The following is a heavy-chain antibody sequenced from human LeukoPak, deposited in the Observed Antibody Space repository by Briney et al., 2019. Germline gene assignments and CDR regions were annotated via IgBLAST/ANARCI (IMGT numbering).Heavy chain of an antibody. V-gene: IGHV4-39*01. J-gene: IGHJ4*02. D-gene: IGHD6-13*01. CDR2: IYYSGST. Sequence: SETLSLTCTVSSGSISSGSYYWGWIRQPPGKGLEWIGTIYYSGSTYYNPSLKSRVTISVDTSKNQFSLKLRSVTAADTAVYYCATGYTSNCPYNWGQGTLVTVSS. CDR3: ATGYTSNCPYN. CDR1: SGSISSGSYY.